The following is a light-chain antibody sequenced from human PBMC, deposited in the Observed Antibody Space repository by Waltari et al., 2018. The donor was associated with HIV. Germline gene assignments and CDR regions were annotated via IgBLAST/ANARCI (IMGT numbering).Light chain of an antibody. CDR1: QSLPSNY. CDR3: QQYGSSAT. V-gene: IGKV3-20*01. Sequence: EIVLTQSPGTLSLSPGEGATLSCRASQSLPSNYLAWYQHKPGQAPRLLIYGASFRATGIPDRFSGSGSGTDFTLTISRLEPADFATYFCQQYGSSATFGPGTKVDI. CDR2: GAS. J-gene: IGKJ3*01.